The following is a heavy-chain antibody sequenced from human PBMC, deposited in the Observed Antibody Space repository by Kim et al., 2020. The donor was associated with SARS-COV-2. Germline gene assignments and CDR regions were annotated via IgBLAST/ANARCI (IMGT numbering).Heavy chain of an antibody. J-gene: IGHJ6*02. D-gene: IGHD2-15*01. V-gene: IGHV4-59*01. CDR3: ESGLGYCSGGSCYDYGMDV. CDR1: GGSISSYY. Sequence: SETLSLTCTVSGGSISSYYWSWIRQPPGKRLEWIGYIYYSGSTNYNPSLKSRVTISVDTSKNQFSLKLSSVTAADTAVYYCESGLGYCSGGSCYDYGMDVWGQGTTVTVSS. CDR2: IYYSGST.